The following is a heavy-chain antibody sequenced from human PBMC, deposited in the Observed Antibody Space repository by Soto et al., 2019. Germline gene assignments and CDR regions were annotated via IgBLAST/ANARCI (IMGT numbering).Heavy chain of an antibody. J-gene: IGHJ4*02. CDR2: VIPVFATA. CDR3: TAHITVTGPLDY. Sequence: QVYLVQSGAEVKQPGSSVKISCTTSGNSFGSYALSWVRQAPGQGLEWMGGVIPVFATANYAQKFRGRMTVTADESTTTVYMELNSLGSEDTAIYDGTAHITVTGPLDYWGQGTLVSVSS. D-gene: IGHD6-19*01. CDR1: GNSFGSYA. V-gene: IGHV1-69*12.